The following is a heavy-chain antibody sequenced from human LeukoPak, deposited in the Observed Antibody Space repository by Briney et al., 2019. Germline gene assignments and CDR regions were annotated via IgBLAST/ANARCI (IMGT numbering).Heavy chain of an antibody. D-gene: IGHD4-17*01. CDR2: ISGSGGST. CDR3: ARRAVTTSDAFDI. V-gene: IGHV3-23*01. J-gene: IGHJ3*02. CDR1: GFTFSSYG. Sequence: GGTLRLSCAASGFTFSSYGMSWVRQAPGKGLEWVSAISGSGGSTYYADSVKGRFTISRDNSRNMVYLQMSSLRAEDTAVYYCARRAVTTSDAFDIWGQGTMVTVSS.